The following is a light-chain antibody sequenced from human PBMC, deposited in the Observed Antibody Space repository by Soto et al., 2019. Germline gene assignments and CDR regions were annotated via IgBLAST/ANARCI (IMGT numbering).Light chain of an antibody. CDR2: GAS. CDR1: QSVSSN. CDR3: QQYNNWPPYS. V-gene: IGKV3-15*01. Sequence: EIVMTQSPATLSVSPGESATLSCRASQSVSSNLAWYQQKPGQAPRLLIYGASTRATGIPARFSGSGSGTEFTLTISSLQSEDFELYFCQQYNNWPPYSFGQGTKLEIK. J-gene: IGKJ2*03.